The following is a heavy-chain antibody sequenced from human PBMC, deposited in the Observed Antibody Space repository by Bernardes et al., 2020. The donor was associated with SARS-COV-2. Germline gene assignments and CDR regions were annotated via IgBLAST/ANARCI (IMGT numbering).Heavy chain of an antibody. D-gene: IGHD6-13*01. CDR2: IDYVGNT. Sequence: SETLSLTCSVSGASINSSPYYWAWLRQPPGKGREWLGRIDYVGNTYYTPSLKRRVTISVDTSSNQFSLTLTSVTAADTAVYYCARQYSSRWYFVTWRQGRLVTVSS. J-gene: IGHJ4*02. CDR1: GASINSSPYY. CDR3: ARQYSSRWYFVT. V-gene: IGHV4-39*01.